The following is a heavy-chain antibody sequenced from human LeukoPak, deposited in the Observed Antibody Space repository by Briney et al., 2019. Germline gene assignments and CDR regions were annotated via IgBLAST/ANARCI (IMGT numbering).Heavy chain of an antibody. D-gene: IGHD3-22*01. CDR1: GGSFSGYY. Sequence: SETLSLTCAVYGGSFSGYYWSWIRQPPGKGLEWIGEINHSGSTSYNPSLKSRVTISVDTSKNQFSLKLSSVTAANTAVYYCARDDYDSSGYYRLNWGQGTLVTVSS. V-gene: IGHV4-34*01. CDR3: ARDDYDSSGYYRLN. CDR2: INHSGST. J-gene: IGHJ4*02.